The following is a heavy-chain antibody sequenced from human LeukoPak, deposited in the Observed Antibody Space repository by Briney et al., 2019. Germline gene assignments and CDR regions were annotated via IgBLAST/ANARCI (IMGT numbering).Heavy chain of an antibody. CDR2: MYHSGST. J-gene: IGHJ4*02. D-gene: IGHD3-22*01. CDR3: ARDRDYYDSSGYL. Sequence: SETLSLTCTVSGYSISSGYYWSWIRQPPGKGLQWIGSMYHSGSTNYNPSLKSRVTISVDKSKNQFSLKLSSVTAADTAVYHCARDRDYYDSSGYLWGQGTLVTVSS. V-gene: IGHV4-38-2*02. CDR1: GYSISSGYY.